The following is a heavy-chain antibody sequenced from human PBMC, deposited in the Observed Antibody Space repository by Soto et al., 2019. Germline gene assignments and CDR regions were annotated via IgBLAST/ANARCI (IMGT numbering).Heavy chain of an antibody. V-gene: IGHV4-30-4*01. CDR1: GGSINTADYY. Sequence: QVQLQESGPGLVKPSQTLSLTCTVSGGSINTADYYWSCIRQSPGKGLEWIVNIYYDGSAYPTPSLPSLVTASVDTSKNQFSLNLFSVTAADSAVYYCARRMRDTATHYYNWFDPWGQGTLVTVSS. J-gene: IGHJ5*02. CDR2: IYYDGSA. CDR3: ARRMRDTATHYYNWFDP. D-gene: IGHD2-15*01.